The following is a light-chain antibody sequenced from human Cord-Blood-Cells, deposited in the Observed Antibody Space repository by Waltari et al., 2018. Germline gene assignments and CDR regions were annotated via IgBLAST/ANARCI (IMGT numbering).Light chain of an antibody. Sequence: QSALTQPASVSGSPGKSITISCTGPRSDVGGYKYASWYQQHPGKAPKLMIYEVSNRPSGVSNRFSGSKSGNTASLTISGIQAEDEADYYCSSYTSSSTLYVFGTGTKVTVL. V-gene: IGLV2-14*01. CDR3: SSYTSSSTLYV. CDR1: RSDVGGYKY. J-gene: IGLJ1*01. CDR2: EVS.